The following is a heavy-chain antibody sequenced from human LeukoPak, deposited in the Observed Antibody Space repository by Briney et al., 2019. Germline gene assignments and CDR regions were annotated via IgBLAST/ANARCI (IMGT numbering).Heavy chain of an antibody. Sequence: SGTLSLTCAVSGGSISNNDWWSWVRQPPGKGLEWIGEIYHTGSTNYNPSLKSRVSLSVGKSKNQFSLKLRSVTAADTAVYYCARRAYCGGDCYSIDYWGQGTLVTVSS. J-gene: IGHJ4*02. D-gene: IGHD2-21*02. V-gene: IGHV4-4*02. CDR3: ARRAYCGGDCYSIDY. CDR2: IYHTGST. CDR1: GGSISNNDW.